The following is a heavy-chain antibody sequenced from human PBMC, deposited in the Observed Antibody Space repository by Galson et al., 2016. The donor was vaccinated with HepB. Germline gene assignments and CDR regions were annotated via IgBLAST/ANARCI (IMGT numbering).Heavy chain of an antibody. Sequence: SLRLSCAASGFTFIGYAMSWVRQAPGKGLEWVSSISGSDITYYADSVKGRFTISRDNSKNTVYLQMNNVRVEDTAVYYCARDYPGSSGNVGTFDIWGQGTMVAVSS. CDR2: ISGSDIT. V-gene: IGHV3-23*01. CDR1: GFTFIGYA. CDR3: ARDYPGSSGNVGTFDI. J-gene: IGHJ3*02. D-gene: IGHD6-19*01.